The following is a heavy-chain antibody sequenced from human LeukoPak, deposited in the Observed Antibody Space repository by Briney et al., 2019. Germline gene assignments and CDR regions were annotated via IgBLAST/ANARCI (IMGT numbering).Heavy chain of an antibody. CDR2: INSDGSIT. CDR3: AKDRRYYYDSPEGSDY. Sequence: GGSLRLSCAASGFTFSSYWMHWVRQAPGKGLVWVSCINSDGSITSYADSVKGRFTISRDNSKNTLYLQMNSLRAEDTAVYYCAKDRRYYYDSPEGSDYWGQGTLVSVSS. D-gene: IGHD3-22*01. V-gene: IGHV3-74*01. J-gene: IGHJ4*02. CDR1: GFTFSSYW.